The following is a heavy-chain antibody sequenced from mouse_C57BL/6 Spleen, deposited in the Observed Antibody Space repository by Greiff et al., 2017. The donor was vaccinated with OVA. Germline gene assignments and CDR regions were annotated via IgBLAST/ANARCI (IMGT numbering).Heavy chain of an antibody. Sequence: VQLQESGAELVRPGTSVKVSCKASGYAFTNYLIEWVKQRPGQGLEWIGVINPGSGGTNYNEKFKGKATLTADKSSSTAYMQLSSLTSEDSAVYFCARRGYYYGSSYYAMDYWGQGTSVTVSS. J-gene: IGHJ4*01. D-gene: IGHD1-1*01. CDR1: GYAFTNYL. CDR3: ARRGYYYGSSYYAMDY. CDR2: INPGSGGT. V-gene: IGHV1-54*01.